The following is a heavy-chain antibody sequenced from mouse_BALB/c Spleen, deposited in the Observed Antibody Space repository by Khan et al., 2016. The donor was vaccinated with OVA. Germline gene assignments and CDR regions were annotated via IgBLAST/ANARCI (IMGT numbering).Heavy chain of an antibody. CDR3: ASHLTGSFAY. CDR2: ISSAGDYT. Sequence: EVQGVESGGDLVKPGGSLKLSCATSGFTFSSYSMSWVRQTPDKRLEWVTTISSAGDYTYYPDSVRGRFTISRGSAKNTPYLQMSSLKSEDTAMYYCASHLTGSFAYWGQGTLVTVSA. D-gene: IGHD4-1*01. CDR1: GFTFSSYS. V-gene: IGHV5-6*01. J-gene: IGHJ3*01.